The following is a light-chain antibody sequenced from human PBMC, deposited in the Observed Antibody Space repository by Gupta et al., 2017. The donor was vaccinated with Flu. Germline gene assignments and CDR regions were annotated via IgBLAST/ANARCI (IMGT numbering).Light chain of an antibody. J-gene: IGLJ1*01. CDR3: SSHAGRVTWV. CDR1: SSDVGGSNR. V-gene: IGLV2-11*01. CDR2: DVT. Sequence: QSAPTQARSVSGSPGPSVTISCTGSSSDVGGSNRVAWYQQRPDKAPKLILYDVTGRPAGVPGRFSGSKSGNTASLTISGLQAEEEADYYCSSHAGRVTWVFGTGTTVTVL.